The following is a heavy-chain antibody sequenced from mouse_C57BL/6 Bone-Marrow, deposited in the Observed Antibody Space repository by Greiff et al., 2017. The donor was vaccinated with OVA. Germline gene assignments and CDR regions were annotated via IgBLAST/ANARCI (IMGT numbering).Heavy chain of an antibody. D-gene: IGHD2-1*01. V-gene: IGHV8-8*01. CDR3: DRMDGNCVCGYAMDY. Sequence: ESGPGILQPSQTLSLTCSFSGFSLSTSGMGVGWIRQPSGKGLEWLAHIWWDDDRYYNPALKSRPTIYKDSSKTQVILEIAKVDTADTATYYCDRMDGNCVCGYAMDYWGQGTSVTVSS. J-gene: IGHJ4*01. CDR2: IWWDDDR. CDR1: GFSLSTSGMG.